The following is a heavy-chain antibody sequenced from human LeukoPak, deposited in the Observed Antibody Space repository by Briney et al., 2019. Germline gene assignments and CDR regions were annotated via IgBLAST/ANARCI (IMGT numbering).Heavy chain of an antibody. J-gene: IGHJ5*02. CDR2: VSQSGDT. CDR3: ARVSGSGLYFKSFDP. Sequence: SETLSLTCAVYGGSFSGYFCSWIRQSPGKDLEWIGEVSQSGDTYYNPSLTSRVTMSVDTSKNQFSLKLSSVTAADTAVYLCARVSGSGLYFKSFDPWGQGTLVIVSS. V-gene: IGHV4-34*01. D-gene: IGHD3-10*01. CDR1: GGSFSGYF.